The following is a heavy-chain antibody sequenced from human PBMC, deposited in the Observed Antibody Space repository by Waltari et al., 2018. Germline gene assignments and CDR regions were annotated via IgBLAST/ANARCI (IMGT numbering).Heavy chain of an antibody. Sequence: EVQLVESGGGLVQPGGSLRLSCAASGFTFSSYDMSWVRQATGKGLEWVSAISGSGGSTYYADSVKGRFTISRDNSKNTLYLQMNSLRAEDTAVYYCAKVEGDSGSYLYYFDYWGQGTLVTVSS. CDR1: GFTFSSYD. CDR2: ISGSGGST. J-gene: IGHJ4*02. CDR3: AKVEGDSGSYLYYFDY. D-gene: IGHD3-10*01. V-gene: IGHV3-23*04.